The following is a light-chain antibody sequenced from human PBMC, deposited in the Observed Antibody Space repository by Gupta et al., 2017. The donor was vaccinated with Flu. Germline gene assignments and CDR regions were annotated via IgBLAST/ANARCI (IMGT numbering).Light chain of an antibody. Sequence: ATLFVSPGERATLSCRASQSVRTNLAWYQQKPGQAPRLLIYGASTRDTGIPARFSGSGSGTEFTLTISSRQSEDFAVYYCQQYNNWPPWTFGQGTKVEIK. V-gene: IGKV3-15*01. J-gene: IGKJ1*01. CDR2: GAS. CDR1: QSVRTN. CDR3: QQYNNWPPWT.